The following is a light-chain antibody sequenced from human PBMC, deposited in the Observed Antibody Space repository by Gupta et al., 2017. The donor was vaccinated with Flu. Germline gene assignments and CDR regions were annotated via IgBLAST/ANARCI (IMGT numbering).Light chain of an antibody. CDR1: ETVSSSS. J-gene: IGKJ2*03. CDR2: AAS. Sequence: IVLTQSPGTLSLSPGERATLSCSASETVSSSSLAWYHQNPGQAPRVLIYAASSRAAGVPDRFSGSGSGTDFTLTISRLEPEDFAVYYCQQYGSSPQSFGQGTKLEIK. CDR3: QQYGSSPQS. V-gene: IGKV3-20*01.